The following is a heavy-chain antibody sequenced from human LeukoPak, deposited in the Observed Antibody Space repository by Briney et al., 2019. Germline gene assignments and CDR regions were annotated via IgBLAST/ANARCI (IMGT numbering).Heavy chain of an antibody. Sequence: KPSETLSLTCTVSGGSISSYYWSWIRQPPGKGLEWIGYIYYSGSTNYNPSLKSRVTISVDTSKNQFPLKLSSVTAADTAVYYCASVPHITMVRGVTNRYYYYYGMDVWGQGTTVTVSS. V-gene: IGHV4-59*08. CDR2: IYYSGST. J-gene: IGHJ6*02. CDR3: ASVPHITMVRGVTNRYYYYYGMDV. CDR1: GGSISSYY. D-gene: IGHD3-10*01.